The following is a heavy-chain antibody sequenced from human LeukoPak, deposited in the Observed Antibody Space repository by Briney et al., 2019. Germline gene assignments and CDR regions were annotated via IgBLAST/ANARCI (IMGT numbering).Heavy chain of an antibody. J-gene: IGHJ4*02. CDR3: ARLISYDFWSGYSPYFDY. Sequence: PSETLSLTCAVYGGSFSGYYWSWIRQPPGKGLEWIGEINHSGSTNYNPSLKSRVTISVDTSKNQFSLKLSSVTAADTAVYYCARLISYDFWSGYSPYFDYWGQGTLVTVSS. CDR1: GGSFSGYY. CDR2: INHSGST. D-gene: IGHD3-3*01. V-gene: IGHV4-34*01.